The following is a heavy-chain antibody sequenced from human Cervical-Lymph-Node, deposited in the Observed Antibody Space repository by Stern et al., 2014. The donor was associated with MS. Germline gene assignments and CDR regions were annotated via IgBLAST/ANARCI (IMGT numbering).Heavy chain of an antibody. J-gene: IGHJ4*02. CDR2: ISYDGSNK. CDR3: ARDLSHYYDSSGYSFTYYFDY. V-gene: IGHV3-30-3*01. CDR1: GFTFSSYA. D-gene: IGHD3-22*01. Sequence: VQLVESGGGVVQPGRSLRLSCAASGFTFSSYAMHWVRQAPGKGLEWVAVISYDGSNKYYADSVKGRFTISRDNSKNTLYLQMNSLRAEDTAVYYCARDLSHYYDSSGYSFTYYFDYWGQGTLVTVSS.